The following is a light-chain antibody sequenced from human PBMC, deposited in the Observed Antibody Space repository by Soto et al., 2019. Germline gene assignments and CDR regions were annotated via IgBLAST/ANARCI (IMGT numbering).Light chain of an antibody. V-gene: IGKV3-20*01. Sequence: EIVLTQSPGTLSLSPGERATLSCRANQSVDSNFLAWNQQKPGQAPRLLIYATSTSATGIPVRFSGSGSGTDFTLTISRLEPEDFAVYYCQQYGYLSWTFGQGTRLEIK. CDR3: QQYGYLSWT. J-gene: IGKJ5*01. CDR2: ATS. CDR1: QSVDSNF.